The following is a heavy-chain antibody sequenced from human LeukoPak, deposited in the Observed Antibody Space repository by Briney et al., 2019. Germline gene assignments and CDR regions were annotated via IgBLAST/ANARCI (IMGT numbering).Heavy chain of an antibody. CDR1: GYTFTGYY. Sequence: ASVKVSCKASGYTFTGYYMHWVRQAPGQGLEWMGWINPNSGGTNYAQKLQGRVTMTTDTSTSTAYMELRSLRSDDTAVYYCAREPSSDNWFDPWGQGTLVTVSS. CDR2: INPNSGGT. V-gene: IGHV1-2*02. J-gene: IGHJ5*02. CDR3: AREPSSDNWFDP.